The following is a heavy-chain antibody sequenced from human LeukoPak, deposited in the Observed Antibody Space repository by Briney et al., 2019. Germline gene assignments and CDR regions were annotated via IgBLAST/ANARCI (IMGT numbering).Heavy chain of an antibody. V-gene: IGHV4-30-4*07. CDR1: GGSISSGGYS. Sequence: PSETLSLTCIVSGGSISSGGYSWSWIRQQPGKGLEWMGYIYYSGSTYYNPSLKSRVTISVDTSKNQFSLKLSSVTAADTAVYYCARGCSGGSCYTLFDYWGQGTLVTVSS. D-gene: IGHD2-15*01. CDR2: IYYSGST. CDR3: ARGCSGGSCYTLFDY. J-gene: IGHJ4*02.